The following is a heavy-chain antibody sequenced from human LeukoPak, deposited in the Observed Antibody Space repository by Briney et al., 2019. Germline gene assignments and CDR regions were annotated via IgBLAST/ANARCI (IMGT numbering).Heavy chain of an antibody. CDR1: GYSFTSYW. J-gene: IGHJ3*02. CDR2: IYPGDSDT. D-gene: IGHD2-8*01. V-gene: IGHV5-51*01. CDR3: ARTLNGGDPLDAFDI. Sequence: GESLKISCEGSGYSFTSYWIGWVRQMPGKGLEWMGIIYPGDSDTRYSPSFQGQVTISADKSISTAYLQWSSLKASDTAMYYCARTLNGGDPLDAFDIWGQGTMVTVSS.